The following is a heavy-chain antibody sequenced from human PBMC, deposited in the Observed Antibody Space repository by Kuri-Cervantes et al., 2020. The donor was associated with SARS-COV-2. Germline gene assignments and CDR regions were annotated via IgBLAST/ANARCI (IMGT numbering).Heavy chain of an antibody. CDR3: ARDLGTIQGRDY. CDR1: GFTVSSNY. Sequence: GGSLRLSCAASGFTVSSNYMSWVRQAPGKGLEWVSVIYSGGSTYYADSVKGRFTISRDNSKNTLYLQMNSLRAEDTAVYYCARDLGTIQGRDYWGQGTLVPVSS. J-gene: IGHJ4*02. CDR2: IYSGGST. V-gene: IGHV3-66*02. D-gene: IGHD1-1*01.